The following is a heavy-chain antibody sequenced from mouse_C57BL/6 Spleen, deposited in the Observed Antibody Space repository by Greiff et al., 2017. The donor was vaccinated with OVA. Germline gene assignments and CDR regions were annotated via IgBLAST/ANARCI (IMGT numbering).Heavy chain of an antibody. CDR1: GFTFSSYA. V-gene: IGHV5-4*01. CDR2: ISDGGSYT. Sequence: EVQGVESGGGLVKPGGSLKLSCAASGFTFSSYAMSWVRQTPEKRLEWVATISDGGSYTYYPDNVKGRFTISRDNAKNNLYLQMSHLKSEDTAMYYCARDRGDVYWYFDVWGTGTTVTVSS. CDR3: ARDRGDVYWYFDV. J-gene: IGHJ1*03. D-gene: IGHD3-3*01.